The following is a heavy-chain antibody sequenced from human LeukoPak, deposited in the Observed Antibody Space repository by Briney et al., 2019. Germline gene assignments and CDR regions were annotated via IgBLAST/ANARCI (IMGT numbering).Heavy chain of an antibody. CDR1: GFSISSAYY. CDR3: AKSGGYGLIDY. Sequence: SETLSLTCTVSGFSISSAYYWGWIRQPPGQGLEWIGSIYSSGSTYYNSSLKSRVTISIDTSTNQVSLKMSSVTAADTAVYYCAKSGGYGLIDYWGQGTLVTVSS. D-gene: IGHD6-25*01. CDR2: IYSSGST. J-gene: IGHJ4*01. V-gene: IGHV4-38-2*02.